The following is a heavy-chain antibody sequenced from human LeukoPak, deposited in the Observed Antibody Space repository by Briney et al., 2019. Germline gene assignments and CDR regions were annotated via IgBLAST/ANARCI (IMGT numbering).Heavy chain of an antibody. CDR2: ISYDGSNK. Sequence: GGSLRLSCAASGFTFSSYAMHWVRQAPGKGLEWVAVISYDGSNKYYADSVKGRFTISRDNSKNTLYLQMNSLRAEDTAVYYCARDGFRGVVTLPDFQHWGQGTLVTVSS. D-gene: IGHD4-23*01. CDR3: ARDGFRGVVTLPDFQH. CDR1: GFTFSSYA. J-gene: IGHJ1*01. V-gene: IGHV3-30*04.